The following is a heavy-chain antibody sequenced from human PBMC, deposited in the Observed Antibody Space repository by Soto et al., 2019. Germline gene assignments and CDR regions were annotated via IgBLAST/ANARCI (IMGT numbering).Heavy chain of an antibody. Sequence: EVQLLESGGGLVQPGGSLRLSCAASGFTFSSYAMSWVRQAPGKGLEWVSAISGSGGSTYYADSVKGRFTISRDNSKNTMYLQMNSLRAEDTAVYYCAKRSGYYDFWSGYYGDIDYWGQGTLVTVSS. CDR2: ISGSGGST. D-gene: IGHD3-3*01. CDR3: AKRSGYYDFWSGYYGDIDY. V-gene: IGHV3-23*01. J-gene: IGHJ4*02. CDR1: GFTFSSYA.